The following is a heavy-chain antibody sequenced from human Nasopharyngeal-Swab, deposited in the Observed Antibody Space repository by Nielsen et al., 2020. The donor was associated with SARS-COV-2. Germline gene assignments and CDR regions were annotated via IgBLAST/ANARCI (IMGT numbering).Heavy chain of an antibody. CDR1: GYTLTELS. CDR2: FDPEDGET. D-gene: IGHD2-21*01. J-gene: IGHJ4*02. CDR3: ARSLHIATAHDY. Sequence: ASVKVSCKVSGYTLTELSMHWVRQAPGKGLEWMGGFDPEDGETIYAQKFQGRVTMTEDTSTDTAYMELSSLRSEDTAVYYCARSLHIATAHDYWGQGTLVTVSS. V-gene: IGHV1-24*01.